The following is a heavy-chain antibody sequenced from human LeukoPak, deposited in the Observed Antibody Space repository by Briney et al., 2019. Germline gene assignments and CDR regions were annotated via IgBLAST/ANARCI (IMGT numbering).Heavy chain of an antibody. J-gene: IGHJ6*02. CDR1: GGSISSYY. Sequence: KSSETLSLTCTVSGGSISSYYWSWIRQPPGKGLEWIGYIYYSGSTNYNPSLKSRVTISVDTSKNQFSLKLSSVTAADTAVYYCASFSGPSGGVVGATDYYYYYGMDVWGQGTTVTVSS. D-gene: IGHD1-26*01. CDR3: ASFSGPSGGVVGATDYYYYYGMDV. V-gene: IGHV4-59*01. CDR2: IYYSGST.